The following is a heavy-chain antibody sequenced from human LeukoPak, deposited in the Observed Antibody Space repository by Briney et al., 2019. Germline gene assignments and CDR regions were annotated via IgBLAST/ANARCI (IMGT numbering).Heavy chain of an antibody. D-gene: IGHD3-9*01. CDR1: GLTVSSNY. CDR2: IYSGGTT. CDR3: ATTYDILTAYYTFYH. J-gene: IGHJ4*02. V-gene: IGHV3-53*01. Sequence: GGSLRLSCAASGLTVSSNYMNWVRQAPGKGLEWVSVIYSGGTTYYADSVKGRFTISRDNSKNTLYLQMNSLRAEDTAVYYCATTYDILTAYYTFYHWGQGTLVTVSS.